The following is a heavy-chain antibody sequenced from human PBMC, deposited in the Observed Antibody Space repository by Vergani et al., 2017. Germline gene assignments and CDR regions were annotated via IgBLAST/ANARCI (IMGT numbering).Heavy chain of an antibody. Sequence: EVQLLESGGGLVQPGGSLRLSCAASGFTFGSYAMNWVRQAQGKGLEWVSGISAGASSAYHADSVKGRFTISRDNSKNTLYLQLNSLRAEDTAVYYCAKVHLSGTLFSYDGRDVWGHGTTVTVSS. J-gene: IGHJ6*02. CDR3: AKVHLSGTLFSYDGRDV. D-gene: IGHD3-10*01. V-gene: IGHV3-23*01. CDR1: GFTFGSYA. CDR2: ISAGASSA.